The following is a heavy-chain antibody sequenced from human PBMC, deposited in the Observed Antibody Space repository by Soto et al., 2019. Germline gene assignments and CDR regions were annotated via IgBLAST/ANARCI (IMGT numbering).Heavy chain of an antibody. CDR2: IWYDGSNK. CDR3: ARDDRYYDILTGYYQYMDV. D-gene: IGHD3-9*01. Sequence: PGGSLRLSCAASGFTFSSYGMHWVRQAPGKGLEWVAVIWYDGSNKYYADSVKGRFTISRDNSKNTLYLQMNSLRAEDTAVYYCARDDRYYDILTGYYQYMDVWGKGTTVTVSS. V-gene: IGHV3-33*01. J-gene: IGHJ6*03. CDR1: GFTFSSYG.